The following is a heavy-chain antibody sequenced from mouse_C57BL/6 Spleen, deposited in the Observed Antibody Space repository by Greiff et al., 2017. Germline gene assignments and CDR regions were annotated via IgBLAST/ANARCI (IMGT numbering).Heavy chain of an antibody. CDR3: ARDDYYGSSYFDY. J-gene: IGHJ2*01. D-gene: IGHD1-1*01. CDR2: ISDGGSYT. Sequence: EVQLVESGGGLVKPGGSLKLSCAASGFTFSSYAMSWVRQPPEKRLEWVATISDGGSYTYYPDNVKGRFTISRDNAKNNLYLQMSHLKSEDTAMYYCARDDYYGSSYFDYWGQGTTLTVSS. V-gene: IGHV5-4*01. CDR1: GFTFSSYA.